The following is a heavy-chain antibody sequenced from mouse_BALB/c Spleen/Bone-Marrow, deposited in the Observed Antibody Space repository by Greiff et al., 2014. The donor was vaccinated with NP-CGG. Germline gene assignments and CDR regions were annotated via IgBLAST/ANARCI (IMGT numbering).Heavy chain of an antibody. CDR2: IYPGDGDT. CDR3: ARGDTATWFAY. CDR1: GYTFTSYW. Sequence: VQLQESGAELARPGASVKLSCKASGYTFTSYWMQWVKQRPGQGLEWIGAIYPGDGDTRYTQKFKGKATLTADKSSSTAYMQLSSLASEDSAVYDCARGDTATWFAYWGQGTLVTVSA. V-gene: IGHV1-87*01. D-gene: IGHD1-2*01. J-gene: IGHJ3*01.